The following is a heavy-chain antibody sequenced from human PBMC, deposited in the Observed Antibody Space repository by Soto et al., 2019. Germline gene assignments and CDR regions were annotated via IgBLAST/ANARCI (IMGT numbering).Heavy chain of an antibody. Sequence: QVQLVQSGAEVKKPGSSVKVSCKASGGTFSSYSISWVRQAPGQGLEWMGRIIPILGIANYAQKFQGRVTITADKSTSTAYMELSSLRSEDAAVYYCASSSRVLLDYWGQGTLVTVSS. CDR1: GGTFSSYS. J-gene: IGHJ4*02. CDR3: ASSSRVLLDY. CDR2: IIPILGIA. D-gene: IGHD3-10*01. V-gene: IGHV1-69*02.